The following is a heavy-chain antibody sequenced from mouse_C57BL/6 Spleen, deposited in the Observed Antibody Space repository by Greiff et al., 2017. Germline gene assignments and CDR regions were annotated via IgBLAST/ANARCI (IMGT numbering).Heavy chain of an antibody. CDR3: AKGYSNCAMDY. J-gene: IGHJ4*01. V-gene: IGHV1-69*01. Sequence: VQLQQPGAELVMPGASVKLSCKASGYTFTSYWMHWVKQRPGQGLEWIGEIDPSDSYTNYNQKFKGKSTLTVDKSSSTAYMQLSSLTSEDSEVYYCAKGYSNCAMDYWGQGTSVTVSS. CDR1: GYTFTSYW. CDR2: IDPSDSYT. D-gene: IGHD2-5*01.